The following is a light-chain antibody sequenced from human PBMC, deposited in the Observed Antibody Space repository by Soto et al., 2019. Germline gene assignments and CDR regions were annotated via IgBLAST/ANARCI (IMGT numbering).Light chain of an antibody. CDR2: VAS. J-gene: IGKJ1*01. CDR3: QQYNSYS. V-gene: IGKV1-39*01. CDR1: QYISTY. Sequence: DIQMTQSPSSLSASVGDSLTITCRASQYISTYLNWYQQKPGKAPKLLIYVASNLQSGVPSRFSGSGYGKAFTLNISSLQPEDIATYYCQQYNSYSFGQGTKVDIK.